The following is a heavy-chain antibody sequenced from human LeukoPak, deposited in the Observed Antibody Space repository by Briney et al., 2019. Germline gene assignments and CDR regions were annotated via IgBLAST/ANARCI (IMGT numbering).Heavy chain of an antibody. D-gene: IGHD2-15*01. CDR1: GFSFNNYA. J-gene: IGHJ6*02. Sequence: QPGGSLRLSCAAFGFSFNNYAMSWVRQAPGKGLEWVSAISGSGGSTYYADSVKGRFTISRDNSKNTLYLQMNSLRAEDTAVYYCAKGGYCSGGSCYTSYYYYGMDVWGQGTTVTVSS. V-gene: IGHV3-23*01. CDR3: AKGGYCSGGSCYTSYYYYGMDV. CDR2: ISGSGGST.